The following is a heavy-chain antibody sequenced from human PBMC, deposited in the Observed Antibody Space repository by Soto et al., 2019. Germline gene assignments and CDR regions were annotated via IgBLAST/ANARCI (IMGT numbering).Heavy chain of an antibody. D-gene: IGHD3-10*01. CDR2: IYPGDSDT. CDR1: GYRLTTYW. J-gene: IGHJ6*03. CDR3: ASGPSSGYYYMDV. V-gene: IGHV5-51*01. Sequence: LGESLKISCKGSGYRLTTYWVGWVRQMPGKGLEWMGIIYPGDSDTRYSPSFRGQVTISADKSISTAYLQWSSLKASDTAIYYCASGPSSGYYYMDVWGKGTTVTVSS.